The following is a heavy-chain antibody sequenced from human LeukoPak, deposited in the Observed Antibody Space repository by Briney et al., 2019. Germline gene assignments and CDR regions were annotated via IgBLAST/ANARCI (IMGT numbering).Heavy chain of an antibody. Sequence: GGSLRLSCAASGFTFSSYAMSWVRQAPGKGLEWVSAISGSGGSTYYADSVKGRFTISRDNSKNTLYLQMNSLRAEDTAVYYCAKDYDFWSGYSLGWDYWGQGTLVTVSS. V-gene: IGHV3-23*01. J-gene: IGHJ4*02. CDR3: AKDYDFWSGYSLGWDY. CDR2: ISGSGGST. D-gene: IGHD3-3*01. CDR1: GFTFSSYA.